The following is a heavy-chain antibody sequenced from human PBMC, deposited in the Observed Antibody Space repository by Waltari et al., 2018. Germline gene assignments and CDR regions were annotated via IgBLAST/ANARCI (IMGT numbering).Heavy chain of an antibody. V-gene: IGHV1-69*12. J-gene: IGHJ6*03. Sequence: QVQLVQSGAEVKKPGSSVKVSCKASGGTFGSYAISWVRQAPGQGLEWMGGIIPMFGRTNYPQNFQDRVKIPADESTSIAYMELSGLRFDDTAVYFCVRGGGRGGSFSFHMDVWGKGTTVTISS. CDR3: VRGGGRGGSFSFHMDV. CDR2: IIPMFGRT. CDR1: GGTFGSYA. D-gene: IGHD3-10*01.